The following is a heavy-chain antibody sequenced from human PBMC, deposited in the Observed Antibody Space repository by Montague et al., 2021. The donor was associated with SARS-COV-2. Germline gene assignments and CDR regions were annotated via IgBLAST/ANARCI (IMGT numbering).Heavy chain of an antibody. CDR2: INHSGST. CDR3: VRADRRDPDTPHLYYYKGMDL. CDR1: GGSFSGYY. V-gene: IGHV4-34*01. J-gene: IGHJ6*02. Sequence: SETLSLTCAVYGGSFSGYYWSWIRQPPGKGLEWIGEINHSGSTKYNPSLKSRVTISVDTSKNQVSLNLRSVTAADTAVYFCVRADRRDPDTPHLYYYKGMDLWGQGTTVTVSS. D-gene: IGHD2-15*01.